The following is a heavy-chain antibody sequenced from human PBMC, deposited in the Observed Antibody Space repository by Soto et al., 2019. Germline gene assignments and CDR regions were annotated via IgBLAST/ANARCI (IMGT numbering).Heavy chain of an antibody. CDR3: ATQPYYYGSGTSTDLNYYYYYGMDV. CDR2: ISSSSSYI. J-gene: IGHJ6*02. D-gene: IGHD3-10*01. CDR1: GFTFSSYS. V-gene: IGHV3-21*01. Sequence: LRLSCAASGFTFSSYSMNWVRQAPGKGLEWVSSISSSSSYIYYADSVKGRFTISRDNAKNSLYLQMNSLRAEDTAVYYCATQPYYYGSGTSTDLNYYYYYGMDVWGQGTTVTVSS.